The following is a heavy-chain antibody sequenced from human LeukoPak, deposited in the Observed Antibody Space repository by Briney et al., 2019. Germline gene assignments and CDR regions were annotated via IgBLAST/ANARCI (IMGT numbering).Heavy chain of an antibody. J-gene: IGHJ6*02. D-gene: IGHD5-24*01. CDR2: IYSGGST. CDR1: GFTVSSNY. Sequence: GGSLRLSCAASGFTVSSNYMSWVRQAPGKGLEWVSVIYSGGSTYYADSVKGRFTISRDNSKNTLYLQMNSLRAEDTAVYYCARDYPEMVTKYGMDVWGQGTTVTVSS. V-gene: IGHV3-53*01. CDR3: ARDYPEMVTKYGMDV.